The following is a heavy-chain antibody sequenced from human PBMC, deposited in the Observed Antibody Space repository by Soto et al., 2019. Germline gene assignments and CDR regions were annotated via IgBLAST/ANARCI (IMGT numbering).Heavy chain of an antibody. Sequence: GGSLRLSCAASGFTFDDYAMHWVRQAPGKGLEWVSGISWNSGSIGYADSVKGRFTISRDNAKNSLYLQMNSLRAEDTALYYCAKAGVDDSSGYYGLGYWGQGTLVTVSS. J-gene: IGHJ4*02. D-gene: IGHD3-22*01. V-gene: IGHV3-9*01. CDR1: GFTFDDYA. CDR3: AKAGVDDSSGYYGLGY. CDR2: ISWNSGSI.